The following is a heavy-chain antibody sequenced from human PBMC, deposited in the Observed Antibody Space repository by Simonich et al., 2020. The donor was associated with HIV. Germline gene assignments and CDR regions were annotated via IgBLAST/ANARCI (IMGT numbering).Heavy chain of an antibody. D-gene: IGHD1-20*01. CDR3: ARLFNWNDGSTFDI. CDR1: GGSISSSNW. J-gene: IGHJ3*02. Sequence: QVQLQESGPGLVKPSGTLSLTCAVSGGSISSSNWWSWVRQPPGKGLEWIGEIYHSGSTKYNPSLKNRVSISVDKSKNEFSLKLSSVTAADTAVYFCARLFNWNDGSTFDIWGQGTMVTVSS. CDR2: IYHSGST. V-gene: IGHV4-4*02.